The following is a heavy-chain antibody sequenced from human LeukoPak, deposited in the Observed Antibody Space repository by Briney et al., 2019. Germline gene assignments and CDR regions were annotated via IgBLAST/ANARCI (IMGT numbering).Heavy chain of an antibody. V-gene: IGHV4-4*07. D-gene: IGHD3-22*01. Sequence: SETLSLTCTFSGGSISSYYWSWIRQPAGKGLEWIGRIYTSGSTNYNPSLKSRVTMSVDTSKSQFSLKLSSVTAADTAVYYCARARGPYYYDSSATDAFDFWGQGTMVTVSS. CDR2: IYTSGST. CDR3: ARARGPYYYDSSATDAFDF. CDR1: GGSISSYY. J-gene: IGHJ3*01.